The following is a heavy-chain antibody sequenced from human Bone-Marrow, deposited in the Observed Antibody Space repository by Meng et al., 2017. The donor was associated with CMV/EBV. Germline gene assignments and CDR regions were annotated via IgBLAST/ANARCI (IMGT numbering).Heavy chain of an antibody. CDR2: IYYSGST. CDR1: GGSISSYY. J-gene: IGHJ4*02. Sequence: SETLSLTCTVSGGSISSYYWSWIRQPPGKGLEWIGYIYYSGSTNYNPSLKSRVTISVDTSKNQFSLKLSSVTAADTAVYYCARDPGGGKWYSSSWHGGYFDYWGQGTLVTVSS. D-gene: IGHD6-13*01. CDR3: ARDPGGGKWYSSSWHGGYFDY. V-gene: IGHV4-59*12.